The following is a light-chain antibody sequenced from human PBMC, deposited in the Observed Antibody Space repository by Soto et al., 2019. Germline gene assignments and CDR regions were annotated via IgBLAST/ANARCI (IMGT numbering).Light chain of an antibody. J-gene: IGKJ5*01. V-gene: IGKV3-11*01. CDR2: GAF. CDR1: PSVPNY. Sequence: EIVLTQYPGTLSLSPGERATLSCRASPSVPNYVAWYQQKPGQAPRLLIYGAFNRATGIPARFSGSGSGADFTLTISSLEPEDFAIYYCQQRNTWPPVTFGQGRRLEIK. CDR3: QQRNTWPPVT.